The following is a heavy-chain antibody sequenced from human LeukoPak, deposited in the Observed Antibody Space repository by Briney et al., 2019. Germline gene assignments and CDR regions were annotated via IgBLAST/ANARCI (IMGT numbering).Heavy chain of an antibody. J-gene: IGHJ6*02. V-gene: IGHV3-23*01. CDR1: GFTFSSYA. D-gene: IGHD1-26*01. CDR3: AKSEGYLDYYYGMDV. CDR2: ISGSGGST. Sequence: GGSLRLSCAASGFTFSSYAMSWVRQAPGKGLEWVSAISGSGGSTYYADSVKGRFTISRDNSKNTLYLQMNSLRAEDTAVYYCAKSEGYLDYYYGMDVWGQGTAVTVSS.